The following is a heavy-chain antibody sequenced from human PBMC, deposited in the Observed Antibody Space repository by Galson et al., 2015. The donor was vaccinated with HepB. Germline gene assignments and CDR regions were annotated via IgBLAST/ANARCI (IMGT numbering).Heavy chain of an antibody. CDR1: GYSFTNYG. J-gene: IGHJ6*02. CDR2: VSGYDGST. V-gene: IGHV1-18*01. D-gene: IGHD1-7*01. CDR3: ARDSRLELRLNNYYSYGMAV. Sequence: SVKVSCKASGYSFTNYGLSWVRQAPGQEPQWMGWVSGYDGSTNYAPKFQIRVSMTTDKSTDTAYLELRSLRHDDTAVYYCARDSRLELRLNNYYSYGMAVWGQGNPGHRLL.